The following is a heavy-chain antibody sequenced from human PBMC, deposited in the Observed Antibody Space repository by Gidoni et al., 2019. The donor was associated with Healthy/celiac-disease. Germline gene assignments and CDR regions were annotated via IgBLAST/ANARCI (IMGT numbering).Heavy chain of an antibody. V-gene: IGHV4-4*07. CDR1: GGSISSYY. Sequence: QVQLQESGPGLVKPSATLSLTCTVSGGSISSYYWSWIRQPAGKGREWIGRIYTSGSTNYNPSLKSRVTMSVDTSKNQFSLKLSSVTAADTAVYYCAGGLVPFVVAGYFDYWGQGTLVTVSS. D-gene: IGHD2-15*01. CDR2: IYTSGST. J-gene: IGHJ4*02. CDR3: AGGLVPFVVAGYFDY.